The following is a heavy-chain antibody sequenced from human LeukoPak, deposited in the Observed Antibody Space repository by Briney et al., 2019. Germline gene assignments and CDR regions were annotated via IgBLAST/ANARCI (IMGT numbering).Heavy chain of an antibody. CDR2: ITATSLHI. Sequence: KPGGSLRLSCAASGVTFSGYSMNWVRQAPGKGLEWVSAITATSLHIYYADSVKGRFTISRDNAKNSLYLQMNSLRAEDTAVYYCSRLRGYSYGYADYWGQGTLVTVSS. CDR3: SRLRGYSYGYADY. D-gene: IGHD5-18*01. J-gene: IGHJ4*02. V-gene: IGHV3-21*01. CDR1: GVTFSGYS.